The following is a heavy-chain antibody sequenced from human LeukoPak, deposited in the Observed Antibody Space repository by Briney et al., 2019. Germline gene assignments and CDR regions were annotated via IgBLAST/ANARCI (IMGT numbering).Heavy chain of an antibody. D-gene: IGHD3-22*01. CDR3: ARDRPHYYDSSGYFDY. V-gene: IGHV3-48*04. Sequence: GGSLRLSCAASGFTFSSYNMNWVRQAPGKGLEWVSYISSISSTIFYADSVKGRFTISRDNAKNSLYLQMNSLRAEDTAVYYCARDRPHYYDSSGYFDYWGQGTLVTVSS. CDR1: GFTFSSYN. J-gene: IGHJ4*02. CDR2: ISSISSTI.